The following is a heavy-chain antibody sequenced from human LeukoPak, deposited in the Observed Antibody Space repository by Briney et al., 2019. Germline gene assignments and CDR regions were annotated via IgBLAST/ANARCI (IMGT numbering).Heavy chain of an antibody. CDR1: GGSFRGYY. D-gene: IGHD5-12*01. V-gene: IGHV4-34*01. CDR3: ARYARGYSYGRDAFDI. J-gene: IGHJ3*02. Sequence: SETLSLTCAVYGGSFRGYYWSWIRQPPGKGLEWIGEINFGGSINYTPSLKSRVTISVDTSKNQFSLKLTSVTAADTAVYRCARYARGYSYGRDAFDIWGQGTMVTVSS. CDR2: INFGGSI.